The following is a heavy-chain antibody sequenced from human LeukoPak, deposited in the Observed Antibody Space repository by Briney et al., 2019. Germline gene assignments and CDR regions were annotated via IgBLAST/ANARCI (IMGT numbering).Heavy chain of an antibody. CDR1: GFTFSSYW. V-gene: IGHV3-74*01. CDR2: INSDGSST. D-gene: IGHD2-21*02. J-gene: IGHJ4*02. CDR3: ARDHCGGDCHFDY. Sequence: AGGSLRLSCAASGFTFSSYWMHWVRQAPGKGLVWVSRINSDGSSTSYADSVKGRFTIPRDNAKNTLYLQMNSLRAEDTAVYYCARDHCGGDCHFDYWGQGTLVTVSS.